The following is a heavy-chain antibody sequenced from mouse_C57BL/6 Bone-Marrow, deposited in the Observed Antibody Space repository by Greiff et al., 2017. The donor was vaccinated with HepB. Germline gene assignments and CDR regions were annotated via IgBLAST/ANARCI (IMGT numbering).Heavy chain of an antibody. D-gene: IGHD1-1*01. J-gene: IGHJ2*01. CDR1: GYTFTGYW. CDR2: ILPGSGST. CDR3: ARGERTFHYGSSPFDY. Sequence: VQLQQSGAELMKPGASVKLSCKATGYTFTGYWIEWVKQRPGHGLEWIGEILPGSGSTNYNEKFKGKATFTADTSSNTAYMQLSSLTTEDSAIYYCARGERTFHYGSSPFDYWGQGTTLTVSS. V-gene: IGHV1-9*01.